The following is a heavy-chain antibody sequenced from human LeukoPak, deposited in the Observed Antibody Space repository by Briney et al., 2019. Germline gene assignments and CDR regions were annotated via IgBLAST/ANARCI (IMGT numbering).Heavy chain of an antibody. J-gene: IGHJ4*02. CDR2: MNPNGGGI. V-gene: IGHV1-2*02. CDR3: ARGYCSSSSCYFYNS. CDR1: GYTFTGYY. Sequence: ASVKVSCEASGYTFTGYYIHWVRQAPGQGLEWMGWMNPNGGGINYAQKFQGRVTMTRDTSISTAYMELSRLRSDDTAVYYCARGYCSSSSCYFYNSWGQGTLVTVSS. D-gene: IGHD2-2*01.